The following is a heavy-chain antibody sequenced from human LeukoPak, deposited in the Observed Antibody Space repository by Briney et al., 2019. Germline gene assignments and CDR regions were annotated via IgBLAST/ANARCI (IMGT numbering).Heavy chain of an antibody. Sequence: SETLSLTCTVSGGSISSYYWSWIRQPPGKGLEWIGYIYYSGSTNYNPSLKSRVTISVDTSKNQFSLKPSSVTAADTAVYYCASEYCSGGSCYDYWGQGTLVTVSS. CDR3: ASEYCSGGSCYDY. CDR1: GGSISSYY. J-gene: IGHJ4*02. V-gene: IGHV4-59*01. CDR2: IYYSGST. D-gene: IGHD2-15*01.